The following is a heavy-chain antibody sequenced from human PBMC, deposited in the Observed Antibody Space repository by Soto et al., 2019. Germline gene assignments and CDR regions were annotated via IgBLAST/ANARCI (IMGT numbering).Heavy chain of an antibody. CDR1: GGSISSYY. CDR2: IYYSGST. V-gene: IGHV4-59*01. D-gene: IGHD3-10*01. Sequence: SETLSLTCTVSGGSISSYYWSWIRQPPGKGLEWIGYIYYSGSTNYNPSLKSRVTISVDTSKNQFSLKLSSVTAADTAVYYCARVWFGELQPDAFDIWGQGTMVTVSS. CDR3: ARVWFGELQPDAFDI. J-gene: IGHJ3*02.